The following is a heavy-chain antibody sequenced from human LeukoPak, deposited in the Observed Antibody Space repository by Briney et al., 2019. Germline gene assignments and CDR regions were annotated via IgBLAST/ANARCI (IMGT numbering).Heavy chain of an antibody. Sequence: GGSLRLSCAASGFTFSSYGMHWVRQAPGKGLEWVANIKQDGSEKYYVDSVKGRFTISRDNAKNSLYLQMNSLRAEDTAVYYCARDMRYGDYFRYYYYYMDVWGKGTTVTVSS. CDR3: ARDMRYGDYFRYYYYYMDV. V-gene: IGHV3-7*01. D-gene: IGHD4-17*01. CDR1: GFTFSSYG. J-gene: IGHJ6*03. CDR2: IKQDGSEK.